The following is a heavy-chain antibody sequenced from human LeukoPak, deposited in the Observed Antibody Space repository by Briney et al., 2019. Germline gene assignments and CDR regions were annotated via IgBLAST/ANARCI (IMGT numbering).Heavy chain of an antibody. V-gene: IGHV3-23*01. CDR2: ICSSIGCT. CDR1: AFTFSSHP. J-gene: IGHJ4*02. D-gene: IGHD1-1*01. CDR3: ARISLAPSDNFDS. Sequence: GGSLRLSCAASAFTFSSHPMGWVRRAPGKGLEWVSSICSSIGCTYYADSVRGRFAISRDDSKYTLYLQMNSLRAEDTAVYYCARISLAPSDNFDSWGQGTLVTVSS.